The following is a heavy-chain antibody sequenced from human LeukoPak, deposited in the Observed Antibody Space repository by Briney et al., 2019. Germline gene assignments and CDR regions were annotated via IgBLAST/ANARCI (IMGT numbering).Heavy chain of an antibody. J-gene: IGHJ4*02. V-gene: IGHV3-48*03. CDR3: AGGPQYSGSYGD. D-gene: IGHD1-26*01. CDR1: GFSFSDYE. CDR2: ISNSGDIR. Sequence: GGSLRLSCVVSGFSFSDYEMAWVRQAPGMGLEWISYISNSGDIRRYADAVKGRFAISRDNAKNSVSLQMNSLRADDTGLYFCAGGPQYSGSYGDWGQGTRFTVSS.